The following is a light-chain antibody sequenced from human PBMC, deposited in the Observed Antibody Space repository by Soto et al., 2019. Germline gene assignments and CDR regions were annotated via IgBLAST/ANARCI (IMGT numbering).Light chain of an antibody. J-gene: IGKJ1*01. CDR3: QQYHDYWT. CDR2: DAS. V-gene: IGKV1-5*01. CDR1: QRIDRW. Sequence: DIQMTQSPSTLSAVVGDRVTITCRASQRIDRWLAWYQQKPGKAPKLLIYDASSLETGVPSRFSGGGSGTEFTLTISGLQPDDFATYYCQQYHDYWTFGQGTKVEIK.